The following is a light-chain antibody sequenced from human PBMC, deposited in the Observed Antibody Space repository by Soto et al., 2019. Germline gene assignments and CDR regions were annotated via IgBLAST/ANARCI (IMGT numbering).Light chain of an antibody. Sequence: VLTQSSSASASLGSSVKLTCTLRSGHSSYIIAWNQQQAGKAPRYLMKAEGSGTYNKGSGVPDRFSGSSSGADRYLTISNLQFEDEADYYCETWDSNTRLFGGRTKVTVL. V-gene: IGLV4-60*02. CDR2: AEGSGTY. J-gene: IGLJ3*02. CDR1: SGHSSYI. CDR3: ETWDSNTRL.